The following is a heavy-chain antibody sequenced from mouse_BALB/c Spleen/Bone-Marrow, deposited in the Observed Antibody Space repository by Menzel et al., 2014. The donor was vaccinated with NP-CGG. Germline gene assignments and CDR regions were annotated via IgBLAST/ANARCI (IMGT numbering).Heavy chain of an antibody. D-gene: IGHD1-1*01. V-gene: IGHV1S22*01. CDR3: TRSLYYYPAY. Sequence: LKQSGLQLVRPGASVKLSCKASGYTFTNFWMHWVRQRPGQGLEWIGNVYPGSDTANYDEKFKSKATLTVDTSSSTAYMQLSSLTSEDSAVYYCTRSLYYYPAYWGQGTLVTVST. CDR1: GYTFTNFW. J-gene: IGHJ3*01. CDR2: VYPGSDTA.